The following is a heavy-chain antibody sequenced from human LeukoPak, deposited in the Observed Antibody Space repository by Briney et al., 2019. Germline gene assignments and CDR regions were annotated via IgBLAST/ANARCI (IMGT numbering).Heavy chain of an antibody. CDR1: GFTFSSYG. D-gene: IGHD3-22*01. CDR2: IWYDGSNK. V-gene: IGHV3-33*01. J-gene: IGHJ4*02. CDR3: ARDPSYDSSGYFDY. Sequence: PGGSLRLSCAVSGFTFSSYGMHWVRQAPGKGLEWVAVIWYDGSNKYYADSVKGRFTISRDNSKNTLYLQMNSLRAEDTAVYYCARDPSYDSSGYFDYWGQGTLVTVSS.